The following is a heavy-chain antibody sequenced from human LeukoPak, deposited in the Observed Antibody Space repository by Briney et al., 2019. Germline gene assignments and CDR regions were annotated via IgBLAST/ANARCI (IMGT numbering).Heavy chain of an antibody. CDR1: GFIFNDFG. CDR3: ARESRAAASTLDY. J-gene: IGHJ4*02. D-gene: IGHD6-13*01. CDR2: MSSDGDNI. Sequence: GGSLRPSCAASGFIFNDFGMHWVRQAPDKGLEWVAVMSSDGDNIYHADSVKGRFTISRDTSKNTLYLQMNSLRAEDTAVYYCARESRAAASTLDYWGQGTLVTVSS. V-gene: IGHV3-30*03.